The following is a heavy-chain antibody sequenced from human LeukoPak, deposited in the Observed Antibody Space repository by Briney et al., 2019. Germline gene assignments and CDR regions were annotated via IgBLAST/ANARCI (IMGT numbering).Heavy chain of an antibody. CDR2: IYYSGST. D-gene: IGHD3-16*01. J-gene: IGHJ3*02. Sequence: PSETLSLTCTVSGGSISSYYWSWIRQPPGKGLEWIGYIYYSGSTNYNPSLKSRVTISVDTSKNQFSLKLSSVTAADTAVYYCARVLGRLGAFDIWGQGTMVTVSS. V-gene: IGHV4-59*08. CDR1: GGSISSYY. CDR3: ARVLGRLGAFDI.